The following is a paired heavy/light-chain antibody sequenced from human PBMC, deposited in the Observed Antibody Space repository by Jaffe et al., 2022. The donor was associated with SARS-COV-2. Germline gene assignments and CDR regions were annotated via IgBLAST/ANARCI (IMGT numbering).Light chain of an antibody. CDR3: QQSYSTLYS. Sequence: DIQMTQSPSSLSAFVGDRITITCRASQSISSYLNWYQQKPGKAPKLLIYAASTLQSGVPSRFSGSGSGTDFTLTISSLQPEDFATYYCQQSYSTLYSFGQGTKLEIK. CDR2: AAS. CDR1: QSISSY. V-gene: IGKV1-39*01. J-gene: IGKJ2*03.
Heavy chain of an antibody. J-gene: IGHJ6*04. D-gene: IGHD2-15*01. V-gene: IGHV3-48*01. CDR2: IGPSSNPI. Sequence: EMQLVESGGGLVQPGGSLRLSCAASGFTFSTYTMNWVRRAPGKGLEWISSIGPSSNPIYYADSVKGRFTISRDNARNSLYLQMNSLRAEDTAVYYCARDPAGYCSGDNCYEYRMDVWGKGTTVTVSS. CDR3: ARDPAGYCSGDNCYEYRMDV. CDR1: GFTFSTYT.